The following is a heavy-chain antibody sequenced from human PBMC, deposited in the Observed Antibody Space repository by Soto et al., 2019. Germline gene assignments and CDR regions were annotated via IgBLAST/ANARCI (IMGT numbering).Heavy chain of an antibody. CDR1: GYTFTGYY. CDR3: ARDYDSSGYGPFDY. D-gene: IGHD3-22*01. J-gene: IGHJ4*02. Sequence: VKVSCKASGYTFTGYYMHWVRQAPGQGLEWMGWINPNSGGTNYAQKFQGRVTMTRDTSISTAYMELSRLRSDDTAVYYCARDYDSSGYGPFDYWGQGTLVTVSS. CDR2: INPNSGGT. V-gene: IGHV1-2*02.